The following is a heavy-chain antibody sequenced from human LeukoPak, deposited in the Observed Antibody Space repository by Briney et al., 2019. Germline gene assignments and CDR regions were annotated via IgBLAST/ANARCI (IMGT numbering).Heavy chain of an antibody. Sequence: PGGSLRLSCAASGFTFSDYYMSWIRQAPGKGLEWVSYISSSGSTIYYADSVKGRFTISRDNAKNSLYLQMNSPRAEDTAVYYCARDHWFVRGTLSYWGQGTLVTVSS. V-gene: IGHV3-11*01. D-gene: IGHD2-8*01. CDR2: ISSSGSTI. CDR3: ARDHWFVRGTLSY. CDR1: GFTFSDYY. J-gene: IGHJ4*02.